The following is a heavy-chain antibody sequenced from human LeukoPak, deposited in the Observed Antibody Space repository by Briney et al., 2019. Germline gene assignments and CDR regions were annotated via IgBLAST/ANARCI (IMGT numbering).Heavy chain of an antibody. Sequence: GGSLRLSCVASGFTFSSYAMSWVRQAAGKGLEWVSSISSSGETTYYADSVKGRFTISRDNSKNTLYLQMNSLRAEDTAVYYCAVVVVPAATFDYWGQGTLVTVSS. CDR2: ISSSGETT. D-gene: IGHD2-2*01. CDR1: GFTFSSYA. CDR3: AVVVVPAATFDY. V-gene: IGHV3-23*01. J-gene: IGHJ4*02.